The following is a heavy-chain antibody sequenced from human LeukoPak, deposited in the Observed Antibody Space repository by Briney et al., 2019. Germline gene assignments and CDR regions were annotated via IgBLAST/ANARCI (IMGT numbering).Heavy chain of an antibody. CDR3: ARDGYYDSSGYYPDY. CDR1: GYTFTSYG. Sequence: ASVKVSCKASGYTFTSYGISWVRQAPGQGLEWMGWINPNSGGTNYAQKFQGRVTMTRDTSISTAYMELSRLRSDDTAVYYCARDGYYDSSGYYPDYWGQGTLVTVSS. CDR2: INPNSGGT. V-gene: IGHV1-2*02. J-gene: IGHJ4*02. D-gene: IGHD3-22*01.